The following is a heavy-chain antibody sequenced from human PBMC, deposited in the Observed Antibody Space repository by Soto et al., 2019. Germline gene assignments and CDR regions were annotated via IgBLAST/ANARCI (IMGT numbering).Heavy chain of an antibody. D-gene: IGHD1-26*01. J-gene: IGHJ3*02. CDR3: TTAIVGAAPHAFDI. Sequence: GGSLRLSCAASGFTFSNAWMRWVRQAPGKGLAWVGRIKRKTDGGTTDYAAHMKGRFTISRDDSKNTLYLQMNSLKTEDTAVDYCTTAIVGAAPHAFDIWGQGTMVTVSS. V-gene: IGHV3-15*01. CDR1: GFTFSNAW. CDR2: IKRKTDGGTT.